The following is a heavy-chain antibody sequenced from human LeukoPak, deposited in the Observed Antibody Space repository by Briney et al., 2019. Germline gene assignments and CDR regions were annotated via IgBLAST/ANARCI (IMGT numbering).Heavy chain of an antibody. CDR2: IYDSGST. CDR3: ATGSHYFDY. Sequence: SQSLSLTCTLSVGSIRRYYWSSIPQPPGKGLEWTIYIYDSGSTKYNPAHKRRATISENTSKNQFSLKLSSVTAADTAVYYCATGSHYFDYGGQGTPVTVSS. CDR1: VGSIRRYY. D-gene: IGHD6-13*01. J-gene: IGHJ4*02. V-gene: IGHV4-59*08.